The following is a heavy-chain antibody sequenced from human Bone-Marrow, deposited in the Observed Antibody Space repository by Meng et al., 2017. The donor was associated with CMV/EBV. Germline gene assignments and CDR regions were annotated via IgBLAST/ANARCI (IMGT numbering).Heavy chain of an antibody. CDR2: LYWNDIQ. J-gene: IGHJ4*01. CDR1: GFSLTTSGVG. CDR3: AHVQVPTDMKW. Sequence: SGPTLVKPTQTLTLTCTFSGFSLTTSGVGVGWIRQPPGKALEWLALLYWNDIQRYSPSLKTRPTVTKDTSKNQVVLTVTNMDPVDTATYYCAHVQVPTDMKWWGPGTLVTVSS. D-gene: IGHD1-1*01. V-gene: IGHV2-5*01.